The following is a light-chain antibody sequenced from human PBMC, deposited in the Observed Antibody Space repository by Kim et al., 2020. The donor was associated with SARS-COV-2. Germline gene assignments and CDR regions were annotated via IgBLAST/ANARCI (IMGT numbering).Light chain of an antibody. V-gene: IGKV3D-15*03. CDR2: GAS. CDR3: QQYNNSPET. J-gene: IGKJ3*01. CDR1: QSVSSN. Sequence: EIVMTQSPATLSVSPGERATLSCRASQSVSSNLAWYQQKPGQAPRLLIYGASIRATGIPARFSGSGSGTEFTLTISILQSEDFAVYYCQQYNNSPETFGPGTKVDIK.